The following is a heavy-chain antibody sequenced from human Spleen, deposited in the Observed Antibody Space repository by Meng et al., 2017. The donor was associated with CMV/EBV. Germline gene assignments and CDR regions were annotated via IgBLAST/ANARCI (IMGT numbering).Heavy chain of an antibody. Sequence: CKASGYTFTSYSMHWVRQAPGQGLEWMGIINPSGGSTSYAQKFQGRVTMTRDTSTSTVYMELSSLKSEDTAVYYCFTGDDYSNYEGDYWGQGTLVTVSS. D-gene: IGHD4-11*01. CDR3: FTGDDYSNYEGDY. V-gene: IGHV1-46*01. J-gene: IGHJ4*02. CDR1: GYTFTSYS. CDR2: INPSGGST.